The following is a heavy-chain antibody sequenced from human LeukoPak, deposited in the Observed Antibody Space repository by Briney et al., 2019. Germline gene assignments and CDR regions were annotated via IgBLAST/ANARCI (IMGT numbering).Heavy chain of an antibody. CDR2: ISGSGGST. V-gene: IGHV3-23*01. Sequence: PGGSLRLSWAAYGFTFSSYAMSWVRQAPGKGLEWVSAISGSGGSTYYADSVKGRFTISRDNSKNTLYLQMNSLRAEDTAVYYCAKDGGLWVSAHWGDSWGRGTLVTVSS. CDR3: AKDGGLWVSAHWGDS. CDR1: GFTFSSYA. J-gene: IGHJ4*02. D-gene: IGHD7-27*01.